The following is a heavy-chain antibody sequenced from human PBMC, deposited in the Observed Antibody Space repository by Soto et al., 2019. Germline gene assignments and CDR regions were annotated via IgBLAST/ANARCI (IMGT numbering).Heavy chain of an antibody. CDR1: GYTFSNHD. CDR2: MNPNSGHT. V-gene: IGHV1-8*01. D-gene: IGHD2-2*01. CDR3: ASDMSTT. J-gene: IGHJ5*02. Sequence: QVQLVQSGAEVKKPGASVKVSCKASGYTFSNHDINWMRQATGQGLEWMGWMNPNSGHTNYAQKFQGRVTMTRDTSISTAYMELTSLRSEDTAIYYCASDMSTTWGQGTLVIVSS.